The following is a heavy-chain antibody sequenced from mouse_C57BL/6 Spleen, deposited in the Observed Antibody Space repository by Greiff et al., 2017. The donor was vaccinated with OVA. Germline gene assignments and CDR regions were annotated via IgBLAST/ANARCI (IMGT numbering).Heavy chain of an antibody. CDR2: IDPSDSYT. D-gene: IGHD1-1*01. V-gene: IGHV1-69*01. CDR1: GYTFTSYW. Sequence: VQLQQSGAELVMPGASVKLSCKASGYTFTSYWMHWVKQRPGQGLEWIGEIDPSDSYTNYNQKFKGKSTLTVDKSSSTAYMQLSSLTSEDSAVYYCARSGDYYGSIDYWGQGTTLTVSS. J-gene: IGHJ2*01. CDR3: ARSGDYYGSIDY.